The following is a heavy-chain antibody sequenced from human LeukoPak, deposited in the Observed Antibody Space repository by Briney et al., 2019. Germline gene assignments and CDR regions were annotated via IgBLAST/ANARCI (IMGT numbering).Heavy chain of an antibody. V-gene: IGHV1-18*01. CDR1: GYTLSSYG. CDR3: ASWGCSDTNCYWGYFDN. J-gene: IGHJ4*02. Sequence: ASVKVSCKASGYTLSSYGISWVRQAPGQGLEWMGWITARDTNSAQKVQGRVTMTTDTSTSTAYMELRSLRSDDTAVYYCASWGCSDTNCYWGYFDNWGQGTQVTVSS. CDR2: ITARDT. D-gene: IGHD2-2*01.